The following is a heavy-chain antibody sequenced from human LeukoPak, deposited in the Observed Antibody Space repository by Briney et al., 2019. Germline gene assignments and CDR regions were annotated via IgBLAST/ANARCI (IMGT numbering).Heavy chain of an antibody. V-gene: IGHV3-48*01. CDR2: ISSSSSTT. D-gene: IGHD2-2*01. CDR3: AREYCSSTSCLYDY. J-gene: IGHJ4*02. Sequence: NWVRQAPGKGLEWVSYISSSSSTTYYADSVKGRFTISRDKAKNSLYLQVNSLRAEDTALYYCAREYCSSTSCLYDYWGQGTLVTVSS.